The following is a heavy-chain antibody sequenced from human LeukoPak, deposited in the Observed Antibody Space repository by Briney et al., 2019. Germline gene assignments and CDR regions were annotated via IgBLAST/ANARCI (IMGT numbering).Heavy chain of an antibody. CDR1: AGTFSSYA. V-gene: IGHV1-69*13. D-gene: IGHD4-17*01. Sequence: ASVKVSCKASAGTFSSYAISWVRQAPGQGLEWMGGIIPIFGTANYAQKFQGRVTITADESTSTAYMELSSLRSEDTAVYYCAGDTKIYGDYVGWYFDLWGRGTLVTVSS. J-gene: IGHJ2*01. CDR2: IIPIFGTA. CDR3: AGDTKIYGDYVGWYFDL.